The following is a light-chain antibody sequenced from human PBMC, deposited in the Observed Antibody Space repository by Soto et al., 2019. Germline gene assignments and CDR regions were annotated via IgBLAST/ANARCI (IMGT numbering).Light chain of an antibody. CDR2: DAS. J-gene: IGKJ2*01. CDR1: QSISAW. CDR3: QQYHSYPYT. Sequence: DIQMTQSPSTLSSSVGNRVTITCRASQSISAWLAWYQQKPGKAPKLLIYDASSLGSGVPSKFSGSGSGTEFTLTISSLQPDDFARYYCQQYHSYPYTFGQGTKLEI. V-gene: IGKV1-5*01.